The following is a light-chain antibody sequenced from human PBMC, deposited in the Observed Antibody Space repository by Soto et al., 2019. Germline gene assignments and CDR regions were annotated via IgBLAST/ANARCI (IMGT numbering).Light chain of an antibody. CDR2: DVT. CDR3: SSYTGSDNLV. Sequence: QSALTQPPSASGSPGQSVTISCTGTSSDVGAYNYVSWYQQHPGKAPKLMIYDVTTRPSGVPDRFSGSKSGNTAFLTVSGLQAEDEADYFCSSYTGSDNLVFGGGTKLTVL. CDR1: SSDVGAYNY. J-gene: IGLJ2*01. V-gene: IGLV2-8*01.